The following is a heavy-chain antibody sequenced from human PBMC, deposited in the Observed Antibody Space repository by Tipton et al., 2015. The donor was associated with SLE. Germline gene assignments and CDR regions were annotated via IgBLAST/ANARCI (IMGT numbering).Heavy chain of an antibody. CDR1: GGSISSYY. Sequence: LSLTCTVSGGSISSYYWSWIRQPPGKGLEWIGYIYYSGSTNYNPSLKSRVTISVDTSKNQFSLKLSSVTAADTAVYYCARARYYDFWSGYYNWFDPWGQGTLVTVSS. CDR3: ARARYYDFWSGYYNWFDP. J-gene: IGHJ5*02. CDR2: IYYSGST. V-gene: IGHV4-59*01. D-gene: IGHD3-3*01.